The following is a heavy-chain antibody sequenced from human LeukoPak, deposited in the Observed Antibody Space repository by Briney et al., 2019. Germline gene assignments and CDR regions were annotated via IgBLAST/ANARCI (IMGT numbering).Heavy chain of an antibody. CDR2: INWNGGST. V-gene: IGHV3-20*04. D-gene: IGHD3-3*01. Sequence: GGSLRLSCAPAGFTFDDYGMSWVRQAPGKRLEWVSGINWNGGSTGYADSVKGRFTISRDNAKNSLYLQMNSLRAEDTALYYCARDGRFLEWLPAGYWGQGTLVTVSS. CDR1: GFTFDDYG. J-gene: IGHJ4*02. CDR3: ARDGRFLEWLPAGY.